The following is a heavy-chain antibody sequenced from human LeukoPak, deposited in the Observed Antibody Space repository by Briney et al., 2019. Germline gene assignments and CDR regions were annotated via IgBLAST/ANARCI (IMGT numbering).Heavy chain of an antibody. Sequence: ASVKVSCKASGYTFTGYYMHWVRQAPGQGLEWMGWIDPNSGGTNYAQKFQGRVTMTRDTSISTAYMELSRLRSDDTAVYYCARGRRDDYVWGSYRLAEGFDYWGQGTLVTVSS. D-gene: IGHD3-16*02. V-gene: IGHV1-2*02. CDR2: IDPNSGGT. CDR1: GYTFTGYY. CDR3: ARGRRDDYVWGSYRLAEGFDY. J-gene: IGHJ4*02.